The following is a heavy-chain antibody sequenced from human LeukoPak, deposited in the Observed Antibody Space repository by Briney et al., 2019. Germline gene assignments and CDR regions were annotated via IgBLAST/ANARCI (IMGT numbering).Heavy chain of an antibody. J-gene: IGHJ4*02. CDR2: ISSSGSTI. Sequence: GGSLRLSCAASGFTFSSYEMNWVRQAPGKGLEWVSYISSSGSTIYYADSVKGRFTISRDNAKNSLYLQMNSLRAEDTAVYYCARVGWFEQSLDYWGQGTLVTVSS. D-gene: IGHD3-10*01. V-gene: IGHV3-48*03. CDR3: ARVGWFEQSLDY. CDR1: GFTFSSYE.